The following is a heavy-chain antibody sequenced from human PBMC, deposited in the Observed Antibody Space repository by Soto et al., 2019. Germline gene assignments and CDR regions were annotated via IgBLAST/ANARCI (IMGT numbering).Heavy chain of an antibody. D-gene: IGHD6-13*01. CDR2: INSDGSST. Sequence: GGSLRLSCAASGFTFSSYWMHWVRQAPGKGLVWVSRINSDGSSTSYADSVKGRFTISRDNAKNTLYLQMNSLRAEDTAVYYCARVIAAAGYYYYYGMDVWGQGTTVTAP. CDR1: GFTFSSYW. CDR3: ARVIAAAGYYYYYGMDV. J-gene: IGHJ6*02. V-gene: IGHV3-74*01.